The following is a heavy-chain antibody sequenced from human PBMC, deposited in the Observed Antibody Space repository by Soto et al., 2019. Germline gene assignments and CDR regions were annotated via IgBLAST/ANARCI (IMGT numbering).Heavy chain of an antibody. J-gene: IGHJ6*02. CDR2: MNPNGGNA. CDR1: GYTFTSCD. V-gene: IGHV1-8*01. CDR3: ARISGRPSNYYHIDV. D-gene: IGHD1-26*01. Sequence: ASVKVSCKASGYTFTSCDVNWVRQAPGQGLEWMGWMNPNGGNAGYAQKFQGRVTMTRDTSMSTAYMEPSSLRSEDTAVYYCARISGRPSNYYHIDVWGQGTTVTVSS.